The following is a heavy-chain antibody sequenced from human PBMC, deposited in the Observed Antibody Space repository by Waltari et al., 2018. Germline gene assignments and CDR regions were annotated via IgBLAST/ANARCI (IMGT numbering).Heavy chain of an antibody. CDR2: ISGSGGST. D-gene: IGHD3-22*01. CDR3: AKDHYYDSSGYYYFDY. V-gene: IGHV3-23*01. J-gene: IGHJ4*02. CDR1: GFTFSSYA. Sequence: EVQLLESGGGLVQPGGSLRLSCAASGFTFSSYAMSWVRQPPGKGLEWVSAISGSGGSTYYADSVKGRFTISRDNSKNTLYLQMNSLRAEDTAVYYCAKDHYYDSSGYYYFDYWGQGTLVTVSS.